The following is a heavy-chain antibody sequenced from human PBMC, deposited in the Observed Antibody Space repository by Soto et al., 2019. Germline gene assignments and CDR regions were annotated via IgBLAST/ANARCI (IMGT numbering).Heavy chain of an antibody. CDR1: GFTFSIYN. CDR3: ARILGPGEYSAYDWVFDS. J-gene: IGHJ4*02. Sequence: EVHLVESGGGLVKPGGSLRLSCAASGFTFSIYNMNWVRQAPGKGLEWVSYISPSSSYIYYADSVKARFTISRDNAKNTLYLQMNSLTAEDTAIYYCARILGPGEYSAYDWVFDSWGQGTLVTVSS. D-gene: IGHD5-12*01. CDR2: ISPSSSYI. V-gene: IGHV3-21*06.